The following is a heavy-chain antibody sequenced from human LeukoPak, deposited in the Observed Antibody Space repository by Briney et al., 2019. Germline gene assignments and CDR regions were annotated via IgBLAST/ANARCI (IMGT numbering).Heavy chain of an antibody. CDR2: ISSSGSTI. CDR1: GFTFSSYS. Sequence: TGGSLRLSCAASGFTFSSYSMNWVRQAPGKGLEWVSYISSSGSTIYYADSVKGRFTISRDNAKNSLYLQMNSLRAEDTAVYYCAREKRLWFGELYYWFDPWGQGTLVTVSS. V-gene: IGHV3-48*04. CDR3: AREKRLWFGELYYWFDP. D-gene: IGHD3-10*01. J-gene: IGHJ5*02.